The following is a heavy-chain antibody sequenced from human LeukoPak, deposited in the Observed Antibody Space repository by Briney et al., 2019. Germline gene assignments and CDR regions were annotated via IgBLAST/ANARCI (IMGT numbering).Heavy chain of an antibody. D-gene: IGHD3-22*01. J-gene: IGHJ4*02. CDR2: ISYDGSNK. Sequence: GRSLRLSCAASGFTFSSYAMHWVRRAPGKGLEWVAVISYDGSNKYYADSVKGRFTISRDNSKNTLYLQMNSLRAEDTAVYYCARGDYDSSGYLDYWGQGTLVTVSS. CDR1: GFTFSSYA. CDR3: ARGDYDSSGYLDY. V-gene: IGHV3-30-3*01.